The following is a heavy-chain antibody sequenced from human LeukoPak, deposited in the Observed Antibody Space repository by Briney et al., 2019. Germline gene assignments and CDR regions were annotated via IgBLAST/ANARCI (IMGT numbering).Heavy chain of an antibody. CDR3: AKDGSAGSYFDYYYYGMDV. J-gene: IGHJ6*02. Sequence: GGSLRLSCAASGFTFSSYGMHWVRQAPGKGLEWVAVISYDGSNKYYADSVKGRFTISRDNSKNTLYLQMNSLRAEDTAVYYCAKDGSAGSYFDYYYYGMDVWGQGTTVTVSS. D-gene: IGHD3-10*01. V-gene: IGHV3-30*18. CDR1: GFTFSSYG. CDR2: ISYDGSNK.